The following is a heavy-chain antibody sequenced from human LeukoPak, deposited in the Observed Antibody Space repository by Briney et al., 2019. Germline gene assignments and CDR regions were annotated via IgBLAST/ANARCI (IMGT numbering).Heavy chain of an antibody. CDR3: ARDPSVKGSSWYRGDYFDY. CDR2: ISSSSSYI. V-gene: IGHV3-21*01. Sequence: GGSLRLSCAASGFTFSSYSMNWVRQAPGKGLEWVSSISSSSSYIYYADSVKGRFTISRDNAKNSLYLQMNSLRAEDTAVYYCARDPSVKGSSWYRGDYFDYWGQGTLVTVPS. J-gene: IGHJ4*02. D-gene: IGHD6-13*01. CDR1: GFTFSSYS.